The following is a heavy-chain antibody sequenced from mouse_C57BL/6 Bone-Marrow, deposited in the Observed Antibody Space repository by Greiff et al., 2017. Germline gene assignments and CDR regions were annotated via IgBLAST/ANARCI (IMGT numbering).Heavy chain of an antibody. J-gene: IGHJ4*01. CDR3: ARYYYNAMDY. D-gene: IGHD2-12*01. V-gene: IGHV1-4*01. CDR2: INPSSGYT. CDR1: GYTFTSYS. Sequence: VQLQQSGAELARPGASVKMSCKASGYTFTSYSMHWVKQRPGQGLEWIGYINPSSGYTKYNQKFKDKATLTADKSSSTAYMQLSSLTSEDSAVYYCARYYYNAMDYWGQGTSVTVSS.